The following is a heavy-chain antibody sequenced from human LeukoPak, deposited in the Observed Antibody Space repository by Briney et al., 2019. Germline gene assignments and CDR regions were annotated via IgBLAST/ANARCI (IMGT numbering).Heavy chain of an antibody. CDR1: GGSISSSGYC. CDR2: IDYSGNT. CDR3: ARDSGTTGEVKFDP. V-gene: IGHV4-39*07. D-gene: IGHD3-10*01. Sequence: SETLSLTCTVSGGSISSSGYCWGWIRQPPGKGLEWIGSIDYSGNTNYNPSLKSRVTMSADTSRNHVSLTLNSVTAADTAVYYCARDSGTTGEVKFDPWGQGTLVTVSS. J-gene: IGHJ5*02.